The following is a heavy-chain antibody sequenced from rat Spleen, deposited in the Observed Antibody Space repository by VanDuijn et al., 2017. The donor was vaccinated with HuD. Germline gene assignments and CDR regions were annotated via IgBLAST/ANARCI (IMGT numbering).Heavy chain of an antibody. CDR3: TAAPSGISPFAY. Sequence: QVQLKESGPGLVQPSQTLSLTCTVSGFSLTSYNVHWVRQPTGKGLEWMGVMWRSGSTEYNSALKSRLSISSDTSKSQVFLKMNSLQTEDTAIYFCTAAPSGISPFAYWGQGTLVTVSS. CDR2: MWRSGST. D-gene: IGHD1-1*01. V-gene: IGHV2-30*01. J-gene: IGHJ3*01. CDR1: GFSLTSYN.